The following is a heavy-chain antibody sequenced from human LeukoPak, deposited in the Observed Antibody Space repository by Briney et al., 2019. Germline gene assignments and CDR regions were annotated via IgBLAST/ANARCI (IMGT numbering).Heavy chain of an antibody. CDR2: INPSGGST. J-gene: IGHJ6*02. CDR3: ARDTPRYGSSYYYYYGMDV. V-gene: IGHV1-46*01. Sequence: GASVKVSCKASGYTFTSYYMHWVRQAPGQGLEWMGIINPSGGSTSYAQKFQGRVTMTGDTSTSTVYMELSSLRSEDTAVYYCARDTPRYGSSYYYYYGMDVWGQGTTVTVSS. D-gene: IGHD4-17*01. CDR1: GYTFTSYY.